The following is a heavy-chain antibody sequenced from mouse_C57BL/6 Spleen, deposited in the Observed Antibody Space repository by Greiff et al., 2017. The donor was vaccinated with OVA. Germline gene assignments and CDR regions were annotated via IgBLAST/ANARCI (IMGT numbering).Heavy chain of an antibody. Sequence: QVQLQQSGAELVKPGASVKLSCKASGYTFTEYTIHWVKQRSGQGLEWIGWFYPGSGSIKYNEKFKDKATLTADKSSSTVYMELSRLTSEDSAVYVCARHEDKGWLLQGAWFAYWGKGTLVTVSA. CDR2: FYPGSGSI. D-gene: IGHD2-3*01. CDR3: ARHEDKGWLLQGAWFAY. J-gene: IGHJ3*01. CDR1: GYTFTEYT. V-gene: IGHV1-62-2*01.